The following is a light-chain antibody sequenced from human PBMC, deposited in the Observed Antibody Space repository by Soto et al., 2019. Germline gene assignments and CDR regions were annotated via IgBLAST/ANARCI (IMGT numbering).Light chain of an antibody. CDR2: AVT. CDR1: SSDVGGYNY. V-gene: IGLV2-14*01. J-gene: IGLJ1*01. CDR3: SSYTSSSTL. Sequence: QSALTQPASVSGSPGQSITISCTGTSSDVGGYNYVSWYQQHPGKAPKLMIYAVTDRPSGVSSHFSGSKSGNTASLTISGLQAEDEADYYCSSYTSSSTLFGNGTKVTVL.